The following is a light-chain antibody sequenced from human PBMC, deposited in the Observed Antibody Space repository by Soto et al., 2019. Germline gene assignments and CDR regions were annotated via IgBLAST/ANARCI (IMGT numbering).Light chain of an antibody. CDR2: DAS. V-gene: IGKV1-33*01. CDR1: QDISNY. CDR3: QQYDNLPLT. J-gene: IGKJ5*01. Sequence: DIQMTQSPSSLSASVGDRVTITFHASQDISNYLNWYQQKPGKAPKLLIYDASNLETGVPSRFSGSGSGTDFTFTISSLQPEDIATYYCQQYDNLPLTFGGGTRLEIK.